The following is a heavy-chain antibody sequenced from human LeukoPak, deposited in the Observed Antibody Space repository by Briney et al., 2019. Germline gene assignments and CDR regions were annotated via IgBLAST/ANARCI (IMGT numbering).Heavy chain of an antibody. Sequence: ASVKVSFKASGYTFTIYGISWVRQAPGQGLEWMGWISAYNGNTNYAQKLQGRVTITTDTSTSTAYMELRSLRSDDTAVYYCARDGFVGCSGGSCYFNWFDPWGQGTLVTVSS. CDR1: GYTFTIYG. CDR3: ARDGFVGCSGGSCYFNWFDP. J-gene: IGHJ5*02. CDR2: ISAYNGNT. V-gene: IGHV1-18*01. D-gene: IGHD2-15*01.